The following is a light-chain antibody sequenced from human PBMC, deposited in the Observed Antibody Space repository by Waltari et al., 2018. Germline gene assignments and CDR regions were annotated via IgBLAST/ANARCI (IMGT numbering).Light chain of an antibody. Sequence: DIVMTQSPDSLAVSLGERATINCKSSQSVLYSSNNKNYLAWYQQKPGPPPKLLIYWASTRESGVPDRFSGSGSGTDFTLTISSLQAEDVAVYYCQQYYSIPYTIGQGTKLEIK. CDR2: WAS. V-gene: IGKV4-1*01. CDR1: QSVLYSSNNKNY. J-gene: IGKJ2*01. CDR3: QQYYSIPYT.